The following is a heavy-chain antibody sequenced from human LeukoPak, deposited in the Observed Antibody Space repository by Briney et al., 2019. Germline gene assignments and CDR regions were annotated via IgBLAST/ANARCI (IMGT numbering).Heavy chain of an antibody. CDR1: GFTFSTYA. J-gene: IGHJ4*02. V-gene: IGHV3-23*01. Sequence: GGSLRLSCAASGFTFSTYAMTWVRQAPGKGLEWVSTISGSGGTTYYGDSVKGRFTISRDNSKNTLYLQINGLRAEDTAVYYCAKDRGSGWYVAFDYWGQGTLVIVSS. D-gene: IGHD6-19*01. CDR3: AKDRGSGWYVAFDY. CDR2: ISGSGGTT.